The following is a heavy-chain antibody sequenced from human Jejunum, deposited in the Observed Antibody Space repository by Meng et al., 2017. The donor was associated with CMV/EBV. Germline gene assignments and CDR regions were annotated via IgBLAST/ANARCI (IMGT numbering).Heavy chain of an antibody. CDR2: ISWNSGSI. D-gene: IGHD2-2*01. Sequence: FDNYAMHWVRQAPGKGLEWVSGISWNSGSIGYADSVKGRFTISRDNAKNSLYLQMNSLRAEDTAVYYCAREGCTSSTCYPLSDVYLWGQGTLVTVSS. J-gene: IGHJ4*02. V-gene: IGHV3-9*01. CDR3: AREGCTSSTCYPLSDVYL. CDR1: FDNYA.